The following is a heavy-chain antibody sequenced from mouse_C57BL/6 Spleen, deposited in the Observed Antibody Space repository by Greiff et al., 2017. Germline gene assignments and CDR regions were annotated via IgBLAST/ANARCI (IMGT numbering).Heavy chain of an antibody. CDR3: ARGVGRRGDY. V-gene: IGHV3-6*01. J-gene: IGHJ2*01. CDR2: ISYDGSN. CDR1: GYSITSGYY. Sequence: EVKLQESGPGLVKPSQSLSLTCSVTGYSITSGYYWNWIRQFPGNKLEWMGYISYDGSNNYNPSLKNRISIARDTSKNQFFLKLNSVTTEDTATYYCARGVGRRGDYWGQGTTLTVSS. D-gene: IGHD4-1*01.